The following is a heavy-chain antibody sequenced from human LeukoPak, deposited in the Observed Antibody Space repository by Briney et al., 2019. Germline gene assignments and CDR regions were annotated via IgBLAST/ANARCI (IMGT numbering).Heavy chain of an antibody. CDR2: ITPIFGTP. CDR1: GGTFSTSG. CDR3: ARRGLVDVFHAFDI. D-gene: IGHD6-19*01. V-gene: IGHV1-69*01. J-gene: IGHJ3*02. Sequence: PVKVSCKASGGTFSTSGITWVRQAPGQGREGMGGITPIFGTPNYAQKFQGRVTIIADESMSTAYMDLRSLRSEDTAVYYCARRGLVDVFHAFDIWGQGTLVTVSS.